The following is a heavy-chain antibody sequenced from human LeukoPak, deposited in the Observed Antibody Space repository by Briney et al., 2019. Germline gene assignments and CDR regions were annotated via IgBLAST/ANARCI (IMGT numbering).Heavy chain of an antibody. CDR1: GFTFSGSA. Sequence: GGSLRLSCAASGFTFSGSAMHWVRQASGKGLEWVCRIRSKANSYATAYAASVKGRFTISRDDSKNTAYLQMNRPKTEDTAVYYCTRHMTTVTSYNWFDPWGQGTLVTVSS. V-gene: IGHV3-73*01. CDR2: IRSKANSYAT. J-gene: IGHJ5*02. D-gene: IGHD4-11*01. CDR3: TRHMTTVTSYNWFDP.